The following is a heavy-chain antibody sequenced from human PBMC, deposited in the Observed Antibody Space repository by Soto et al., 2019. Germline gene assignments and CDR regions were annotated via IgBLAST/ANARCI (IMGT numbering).Heavy chain of an antibody. Sequence: SETLSLTCTVSGGSIMSYFWSWVRQPPGKGLEWIGQIYSNGSTYYSPSLKSRVTISVDTSENQFSLKLSSVTAADTAVYYCARHLTGSVFGQDYWGPGSQVTVSS. V-gene: IGHV4-59*08. J-gene: IGHJ4*02. D-gene: IGHD3-9*01. CDR3: ARHLTGSVFGQDY. CDR1: GGSIMSYF. CDR2: IYSNGST.